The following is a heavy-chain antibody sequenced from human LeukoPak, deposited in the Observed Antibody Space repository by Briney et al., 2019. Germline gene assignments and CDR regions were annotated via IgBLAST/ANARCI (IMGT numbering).Heavy chain of an antibody. V-gene: IGHV3-21*01. Sequence: PSETLSLTCTVSGGSISSYYWSWIRQPPGKGLEWVSSISSSSSYIYYADSVKGRFTISRDNAKNSLYLQMNSLRAEDTAVYYCARGPDYGSFDYWGQGTLVTVSS. J-gene: IGHJ4*02. D-gene: IGHD4/OR15-4a*01. CDR2: ISSSSSYI. CDR1: GGSISSYY. CDR3: ARGPDYGSFDY.